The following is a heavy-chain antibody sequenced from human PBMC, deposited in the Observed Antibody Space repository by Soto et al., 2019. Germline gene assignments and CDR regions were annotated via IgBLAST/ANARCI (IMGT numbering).Heavy chain of an antibody. CDR1: GFTVSSYA. J-gene: IGHJ4*02. Sequence: GGSLRLSCAASGFTVSSYAMSWVRQAPGKGLEWVSAISGSGGSTYYADSVKGRFTISRDNSKNTLYLQMNSLRAEDTAVYYCAKHGYYDILTGTGVDYWGQGTLVTVSS. CDR2: ISGSGGST. CDR3: AKHGYYDILTGTGVDY. V-gene: IGHV3-23*01. D-gene: IGHD3-9*01.